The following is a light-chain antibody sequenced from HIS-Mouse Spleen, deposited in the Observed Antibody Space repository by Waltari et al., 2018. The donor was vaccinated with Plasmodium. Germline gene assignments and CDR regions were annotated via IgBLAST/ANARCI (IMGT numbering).Light chain of an antibody. CDR3: NSRDSSGNHWV. CDR2: GKN. J-gene: IGLJ3*02. V-gene: IGLV3-19*01. CDR1: SLRSYF. Sequence: SSELTQDPAVSVALGQTVRITCQGDSLRSYFASWYQQKTGKAPVLVIYGKNNRPSGIPDRFSGSSSGNTASLTITGAQAEDEADYYCNSRDSSGNHWVFGGGTKLTVL.